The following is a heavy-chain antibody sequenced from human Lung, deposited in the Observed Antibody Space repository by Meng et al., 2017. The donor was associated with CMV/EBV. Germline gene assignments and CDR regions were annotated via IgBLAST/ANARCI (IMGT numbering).Heavy chain of an antibody. CDR1: GCTFSSYT. CDR3: ASLGRDYYGRDV. CDR2: IIPILGIA. Sequence: SVKVSCKASGCTFSSYTISWVRQAPGQGLEWMGGIIPILGIANYAQKFQGRVTITADKSTSTAYMELSSLRSEDTAVYYCASLGRDYYGRDVWGQGPTVTVSS. V-gene: IGHV1-69*10. D-gene: IGHD1-26*01. J-gene: IGHJ6*02.